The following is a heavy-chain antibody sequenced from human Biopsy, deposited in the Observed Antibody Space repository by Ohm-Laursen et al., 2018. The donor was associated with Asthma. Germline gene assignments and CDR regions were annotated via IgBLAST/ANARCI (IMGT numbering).Heavy chain of an antibody. V-gene: IGHV1-69*01. J-gene: IGHJ4*02. CDR3: ARKAGSCISRTCYSLDF. CDR2: INSVFGTT. Sequence: SSVKVSCKSLGGTFNTYVIGWVRQAPGQGLEWMGGINSVFGTTTYPQKIQDRVTITADDSTRTVYMELSSLRSEDTAVYYCARKAGSCISRTCYSLDFWGQGTLVTVSS. CDR1: GGTFNTYV. D-gene: IGHD2-2*01.